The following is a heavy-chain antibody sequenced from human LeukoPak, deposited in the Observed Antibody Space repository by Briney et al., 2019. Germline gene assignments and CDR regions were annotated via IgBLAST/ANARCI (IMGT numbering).Heavy chain of an antibody. CDR2: VSRFGGTT. CDR3: VKHVGSRWSNNRFDP. Sequence: PGGSLRLSCEGSGFTFDSYAMSWVRQSPGKGLEWVSAVSRFGGTTYYADSAKGRFTISRDNSNNTVYLQMNSLRVGDTALYYCVKHVGSRWSNNRFDPWGQGTLVTVS. D-gene: IGHD6-13*01. V-gene: IGHV3-23*01. J-gene: IGHJ5*02. CDR1: GFTFDSYA.